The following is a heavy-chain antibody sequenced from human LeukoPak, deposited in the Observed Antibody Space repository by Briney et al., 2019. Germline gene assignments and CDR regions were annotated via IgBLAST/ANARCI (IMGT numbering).Heavy chain of an antibody. CDR3: AKDPLESMIVVEIVVLGAFDI. CDR2: ISGSGGST. CDR1: GFTFSSYA. J-gene: IGHJ3*02. V-gene: IGHV3-23*01. D-gene: IGHD3-22*01. Sequence: PGGSLRLSCAASGFTFSSYAMSWVRQAPGKGLEWVSAISGSGGSTYYADSVKGRFTISRDNSKNTLYLQMNSLRAEDTAVYYCAKDPLESMIVVEIVVLGAFDIWGQGTMVTVSS.